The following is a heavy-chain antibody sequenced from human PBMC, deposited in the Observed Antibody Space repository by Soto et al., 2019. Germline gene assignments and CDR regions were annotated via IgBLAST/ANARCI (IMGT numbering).Heavy chain of an antibody. D-gene: IGHD2-15*01. CDR2: ISVYNGKT. CDR1: GYTFTSHG. Sequence: QVQLVQSGAEVKKPGASVKVSYKASGYTFTSHGISWVRQAPGQGLEWMGWISVYNGKTNYAQNLQGRVTMTTDTSTSTAYMELRSLRSDDTAVYYCARDIYGGNCCDAFDIWGQGTLVTVSS. CDR3: ARDIYGGNCCDAFDI. V-gene: IGHV1-18*01. J-gene: IGHJ3*02.